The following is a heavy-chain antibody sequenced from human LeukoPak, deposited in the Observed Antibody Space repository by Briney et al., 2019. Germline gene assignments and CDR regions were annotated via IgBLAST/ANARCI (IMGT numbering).Heavy chain of an antibody. CDR2: ITPSGGT. Sequence: ASVKVSCKASGYTFTSYAIHWVRQSPGQGLEWMGWITPSGGTNYPQKFQGRVAITWDTSITTAYMDLSRLTSDDTAVYSCARDRYGDGFAHLDYWGQGALVTVSS. CDR1: GYTFTSYA. D-gene: IGHD5-24*01. V-gene: IGHV1-2*02. J-gene: IGHJ4*02. CDR3: ARDRYGDGFAHLDY.